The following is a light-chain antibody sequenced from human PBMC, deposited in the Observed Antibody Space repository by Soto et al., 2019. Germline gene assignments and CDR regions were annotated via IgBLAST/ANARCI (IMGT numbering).Light chain of an antibody. CDR1: TSNIGSNS. V-gene: IGLV1-44*01. CDR2: SSD. Sequence: QSVLTQPPSASGTPGQRVTISCSGSTSNIGSNSVNWYQQLPGTAPKLLLYSSDRRPSGVPDRFSGSKSGTSASLAINGLQPEDEADYYCQSYDSSLSGWEVFGGGTKLTVL. J-gene: IGLJ2*01. CDR3: QSYDSSLSGWEV.